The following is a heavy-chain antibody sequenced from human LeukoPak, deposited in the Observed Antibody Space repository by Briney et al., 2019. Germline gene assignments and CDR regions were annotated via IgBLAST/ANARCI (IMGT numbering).Heavy chain of an antibody. V-gene: IGHV3-21*01. CDR2: ISSSSSYI. Sequence: PGGSLRLSCAASGFTFSSYSMNWVRQAPGKGLEWVSSISSSSSYIYYADSVKGRFTISRDNAKNSLYLQMNSLRAEDTAVYYCARDKGAFGVVAYWGQGTLVTVSS. CDR3: ARDKGAFGVVAY. CDR1: GFTFSSYS. D-gene: IGHD3-3*01. J-gene: IGHJ4*02.